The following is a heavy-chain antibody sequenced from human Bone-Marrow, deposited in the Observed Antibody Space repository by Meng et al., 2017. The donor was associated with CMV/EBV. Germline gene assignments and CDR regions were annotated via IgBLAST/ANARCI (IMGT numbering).Heavy chain of an antibody. D-gene: IGHD6-13*01. CDR2: IRYDGSNK. CDR3: AKDRGQQLAPFDY. J-gene: IGHJ4*02. CDR1: GLTFRSYG. V-gene: IGHV3-30*02. Sequence: VELGGSGGGGVQPGGSLRLSCVASGLTFRSYGMHWVRQAPGKGLEWVAFIRYDGSNKYYVDSVKGRFTISRDNSKNTLYLQMNSLRAEDTAVYYCAKDRGQQLAPFDYWGQGTLVTVSS.